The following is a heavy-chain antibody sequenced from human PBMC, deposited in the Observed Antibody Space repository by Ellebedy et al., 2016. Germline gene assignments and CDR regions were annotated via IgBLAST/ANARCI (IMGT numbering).Heavy chain of an antibody. J-gene: IGHJ4*02. CDR2: IGARGDST. D-gene: IGHD5-24*01. V-gene: IGHV3-23*01. Sequence: GESLKISXAASGITLSSYTMSWVRQAPGKGLEWVSRIGARGDSTSYADSVKGRFTISRDNSKNTLYLQMNSLSAEDTAVYYCAKDSLGYNYYFDYWGQGTLVTVSS. CDR1: GITLSSYT. CDR3: AKDSLGYNYYFDY.